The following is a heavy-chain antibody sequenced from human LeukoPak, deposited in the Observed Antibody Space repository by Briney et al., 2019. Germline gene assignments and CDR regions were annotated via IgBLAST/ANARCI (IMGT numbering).Heavy chain of an antibody. V-gene: IGHV1-58*02. J-gene: IGHJ5*02. Sequence: SVKGSCKASGFTFTSSAMQWVRQARGERGEWIGWIVVGSGNTNYAQKFQERETITREMSTSTAYMELSSLRSEDTAVYYCAAAGAVAGMVFDPWGQGTLVTVSS. CDR1: GFTFTSSA. CDR3: AAAGAVAGMVFDP. CDR2: IVVGSGNT. D-gene: IGHD6-19*01.